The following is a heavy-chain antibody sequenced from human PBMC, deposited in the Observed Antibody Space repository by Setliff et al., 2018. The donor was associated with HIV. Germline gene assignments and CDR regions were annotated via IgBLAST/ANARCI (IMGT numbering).Heavy chain of an antibody. CDR2: IIPMFGTT. V-gene: IGHV1-69*13. Sequence: SVKVSCKASGYSFTGYYIHRVRQAPGQGLEWMGGIIPMFGTTNYAQKLQGRVPITADESTSTAYMELSSLRSVDTAVYYCARGEKRFLEWLPLDYYYYYYMDVWGKGITVTVSS. CDR1: GYSFTGYY. CDR3: ARGEKRFLEWLPLDYYYYYYMDV. J-gene: IGHJ6*03. D-gene: IGHD3-3*01.